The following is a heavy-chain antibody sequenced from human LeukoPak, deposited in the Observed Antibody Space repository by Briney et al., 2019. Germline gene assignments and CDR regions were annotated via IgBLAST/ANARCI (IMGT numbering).Heavy chain of an antibody. J-gene: IGHJ6*02. CDR2: INSDGSST. CDR3: ARSGYYYGMDV. Sequence: GGSLRLSCAASGFTFSSHWMHWVRQAPGKGLVWVSRINSDGSSTSYADSVKGRFTISRDNAKNTLYLQMNSLRAEDTAVYYCARSGYYYGMDVWGQGTTVTVSS. V-gene: IGHV3-74*01. CDR1: GFTFSSHW.